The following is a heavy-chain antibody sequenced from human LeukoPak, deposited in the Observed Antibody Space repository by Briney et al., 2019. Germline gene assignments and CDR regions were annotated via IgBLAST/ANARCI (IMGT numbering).Heavy chain of an antibody. D-gene: IGHD2-15*01. CDR3: GKTTVGYRNGRYSGWPVDY. CDR1: GFTFNSYA. CDR2: IFGSGGSA. V-gene: IGHV3-23*01. J-gene: IGHJ4*02. Sequence: PGGSLRLSCVASGFTFNSYAMYWVRQAPGKGLEWISGIFGSGGSAHYADSVKGRFTISRDNSKNTVYLQLDSLRVEDTAVYYCGKTTVGYRNGRYSGWPVDYWGQGALVTVSS.